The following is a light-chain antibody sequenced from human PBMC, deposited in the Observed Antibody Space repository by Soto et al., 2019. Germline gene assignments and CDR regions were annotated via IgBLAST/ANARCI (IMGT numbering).Light chain of an antibody. Sequence: AIQLTQSPSSLSASVGDRVTITCRASQSISSALAWYQQKPGKAPKLLIYDASSLESGVPSRFSGSGSGTDFTLTISSLQPEDFATYYCQQFNSYPPAITFGQGTRLEIK. V-gene: IGKV1-13*02. J-gene: IGKJ5*01. CDR2: DAS. CDR1: QSISSA. CDR3: QQFNSYPPAIT.